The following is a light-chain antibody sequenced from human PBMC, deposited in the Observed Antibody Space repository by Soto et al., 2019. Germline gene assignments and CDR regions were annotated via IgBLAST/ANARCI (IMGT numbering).Light chain of an antibody. V-gene: IGKV1-27*01. Sequence: DIQMTQSPSSLSASVGDRVTITCRASQGILDYEAWFQQKPGKAPRLLIFAASTLHSGVPSRFSGSGAGTDFTLTISSLQPEDAATYYCQKYNTAPQTFGQGTTVEIK. J-gene: IGKJ1*01. CDR3: QKYNTAPQT. CDR2: AAS. CDR1: QGILDY.